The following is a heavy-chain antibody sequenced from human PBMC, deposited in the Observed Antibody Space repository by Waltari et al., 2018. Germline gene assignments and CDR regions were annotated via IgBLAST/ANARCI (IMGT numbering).Heavy chain of an antibody. V-gene: IGHV4-34*01. CDR2: IDNNGKS. Sequence: QVQLQQWGAGLLKPSETLSFNCAVYGGSFSGYYWTWIRQPPGKGLEGIGEIDNNGKSNYTPSPKGRVTRSKAESKNQFSLKLTSVTAADTAVYFGARRGGGPYPFYFDYWGQGTLVTVSS. D-gene: IGHD2-15*01. CDR1: GGSFSGYY. CDR3: ARRGGGPYPFYFDY. J-gene: IGHJ4*02.